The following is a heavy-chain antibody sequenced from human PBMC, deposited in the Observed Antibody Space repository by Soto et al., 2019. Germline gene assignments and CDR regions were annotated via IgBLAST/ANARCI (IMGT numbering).Heavy chain of an antibody. CDR2: INHSGST. CDR1: GGSFSGYY. V-gene: IGHV4-34*01. CDR3: ARGYYYDSSGYDNWFDP. Sequence: PSETLSLTCAVYGGSFSGYYWSWVRQPPGKGLEWIGEINHSGSTNYNPSLKSRVTISVDTSKNQFSLKLSSVTAADTAVYYCARGYYYDSSGYDNWFDPWGQGTLVTV. J-gene: IGHJ5*02. D-gene: IGHD3-22*01.